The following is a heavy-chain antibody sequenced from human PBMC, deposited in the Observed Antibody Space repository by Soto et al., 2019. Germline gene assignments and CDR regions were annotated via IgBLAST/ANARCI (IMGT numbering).Heavy chain of an antibody. CDR1: GGSISRDESY. V-gene: IGHV4-31*03. Sequence: NPSETLSLTCTVSGGSISRDESYWSWIRQHPGKGLEWIGYVHFRGNTYYNPSLKSRVSMSVDTSKNQLSLKLSSVTAADTAVYYCARVWERTVTQYYFDYWGQGALVTVSS. CDR2: VHFRGNT. D-gene: IGHD1-26*01. J-gene: IGHJ4*02. CDR3: ARVWERTVTQYYFDY.